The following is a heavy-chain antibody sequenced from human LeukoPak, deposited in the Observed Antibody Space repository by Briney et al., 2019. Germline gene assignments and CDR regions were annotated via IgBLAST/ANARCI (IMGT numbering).Heavy chain of an antibody. J-gene: IGHJ4*02. Sequence: GGSLRLSCAASGFTFSNYEMNWVRQAPGKGLEWVSYISSSGTTTYYADSVKGRFTISRDNAKNSLYLQMNSLRAEDTAVYYCARGEGGYDILTGYRLSGRGDLYYFDYWGQGTLVTVSS. CDR1: GFTFSNYE. V-gene: IGHV3-48*03. D-gene: IGHD3-9*01. CDR2: ISSSGTTT. CDR3: ARGEGGYDILTGYRLSGRGDLYYFDY.